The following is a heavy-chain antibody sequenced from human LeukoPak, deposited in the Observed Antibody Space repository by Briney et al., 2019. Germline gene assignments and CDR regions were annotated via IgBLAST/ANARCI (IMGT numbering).Heavy chain of an antibody. D-gene: IGHD6-19*01. CDR3: TKDRTYRSSPPYIDF. J-gene: IGHJ4*02. V-gene: IGHV3-9*01. CDR2: ISFNTGSV. CDR1: GFKFDDYA. Sequence: PGRSLRLSCAASGFKFDDYAMHWVRQPPGKGLEWVSSISFNTGSVGYADSVKGRFTISRDNAKNSLYLQLNRLRPDDTAFYYCTKDRTYRSSPPYIDFWGQGTLVTVSS.